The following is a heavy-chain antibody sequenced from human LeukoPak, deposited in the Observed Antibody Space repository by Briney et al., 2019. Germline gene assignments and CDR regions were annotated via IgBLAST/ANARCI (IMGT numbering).Heavy chain of an antibody. J-gene: IGHJ4*02. V-gene: IGHV3-11*01. CDR1: GFTFSDYY. CDR2: ISSSGSTI. D-gene: IGHD3-10*01. CDR3: ARDPWDGSGSPYFDY. Sequence: PGGSLRLSCAASGFTFSDYYMSWIRQAPGKGLGWVSYISSSGSTIHYADSVKGRFTISRDNAKNSLYLQMNSLRAEDTAVYYCARDPWDGSGSPYFDYWGQGTLVTVSS.